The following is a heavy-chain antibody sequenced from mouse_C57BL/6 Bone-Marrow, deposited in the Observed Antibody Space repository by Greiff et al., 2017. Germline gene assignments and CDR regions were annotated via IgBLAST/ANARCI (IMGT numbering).Heavy chain of an antibody. D-gene: IGHD1-1*01. J-gene: IGHJ2*01. Sequence: VHVKQSGPELVKPGASVKISCKASGYSFTDYNMNWVKQSNGKSLEWIGVINPNYGTTSYNQKFKGKATLTVDQSSSTAYMQLNSLTSEYSAFYYCARGYYASSFGDYWGQGTTLTVSS. CDR1: GYSFTDYN. V-gene: IGHV1-39*01. CDR2: INPNYGTT. CDR3: ARGYYASSFGDY.